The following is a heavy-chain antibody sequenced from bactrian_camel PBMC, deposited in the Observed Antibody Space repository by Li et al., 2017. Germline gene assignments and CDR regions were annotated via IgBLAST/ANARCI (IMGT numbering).Heavy chain of an antibody. Sequence: VQLVESGEGSVQPGGSLRLSCASSGSIYDTMCLAWFRQAPGKGLEGIAGVNTAGGPTDYAESVKGRFTFSRDNAENTMYLQMNRLQPEDTSVYYCANVPPTSLAVGLGARGQGTQVTVS. V-gene: IGHV3S36*01. D-gene: IGHD5*01. CDR1: GSIYDTMC. J-gene: IGHJ4*01. CDR2: VNTAGGPT.